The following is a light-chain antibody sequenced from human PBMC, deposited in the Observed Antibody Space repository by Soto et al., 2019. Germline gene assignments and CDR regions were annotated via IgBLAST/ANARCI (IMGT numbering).Light chain of an antibody. CDR1: SSDVGGYNY. V-gene: IGLV2-11*01. CDR2: DVS. CDR3: CSYAGSAWV. Sequence: QSALTQPRSVSGSPGQSVTISCTGTSSDVGGYNYVSWYQQHPGKAPKLMIYDVSKRPSGVPDRFAGSTSGKTASLIISGLQAADEAYYFCCSYAGSAWVFGGGTKLTVL. J-gene: IGLJ3*02.